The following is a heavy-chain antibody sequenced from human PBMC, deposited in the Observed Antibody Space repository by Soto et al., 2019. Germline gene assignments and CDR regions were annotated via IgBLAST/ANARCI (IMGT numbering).Heavy chain of an antibody. V-gene: IGHV3-23*01. Sequence: GSLRLAGAASVFTFATYAMSWVRQAPGKGLEWVSAISATGISTHYADSVKGRVTISRDNSANTLSLEMSSLTAEDTAVYYCARDKDTSSWTGFDFWGHGTLVTVSS. CDR1: VFTFATYA. D-gene: IGHD1-1*01. J-gene: IGHJ4*01. CDR3: ARDKDTSSWTGFDF. CDR2: ISATGIST.